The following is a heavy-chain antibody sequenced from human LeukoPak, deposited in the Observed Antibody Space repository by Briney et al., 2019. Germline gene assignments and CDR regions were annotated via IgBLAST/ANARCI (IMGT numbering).Heavy chain of an antibody. CDR3: ARRRSSSFASVDY. Sequence: GESLKISCKGARYRFTTYCSSCGRQMPGKGLEWMGVIYPSDSDTRYSPSFQGQVTISADKSISPAYLRWRSLKASDTAIYYCARRRSSSFASVDYWGQGTLVTVSS. CDR2: IYPSDSDT. CDR1: RYRFTTYC. J-gene: IGHJ4*02. D-gene: IGHD6-6*01. V-gene: IGHV5-51*01.